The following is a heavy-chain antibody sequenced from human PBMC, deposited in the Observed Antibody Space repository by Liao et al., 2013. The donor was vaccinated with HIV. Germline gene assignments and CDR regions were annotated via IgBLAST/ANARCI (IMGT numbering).Heavy chain of an antibody. V-gene: IGHV4-61*02. Sequence: QVQLQESGPRLVKPSQTLSLTCTVSGASISSGTYYWSWIRQAAGKRLEWIGRIYTSGSTNYNTSLKSRVTISVDTSKNQFSLKLSSVTAADTAVYYCTRERRDVVVVPTALWGQGILVTVSS. CDR1: GASISSGTYY. D-gene: IGHD2-2*01. CDR3: TRERRDVVVVPTAL. CDR2: IYTSGST. J-gene: IGHJ4*02.